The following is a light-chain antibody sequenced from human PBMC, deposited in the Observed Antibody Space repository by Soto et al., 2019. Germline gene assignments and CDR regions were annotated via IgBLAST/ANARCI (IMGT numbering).Light chain of an antibody. CDR2: NAD. CDR3: QQFSLYWA. V-gene: IGKV1-5*01. Sequence: DIQMTQSPSTLSASVGDRVTITCRASQDINRWLAWYQQKPGKAPKILIYNADTLESGVPSRFSGSGYGREFILTISSLQPDDFATYYCQQFSLYWAFGQGTKVDIK. J-gene: IGKJ1*01. CDR1: QDINRW.